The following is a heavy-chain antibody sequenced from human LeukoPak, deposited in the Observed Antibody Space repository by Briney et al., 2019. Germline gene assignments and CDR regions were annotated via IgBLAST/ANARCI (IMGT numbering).Heavy chain of an antibody. D-gene: IGHD3-3*01. J-gene: IGHJ4*02. CDR1: GGSISSSNW. V-gene: IGHV4-4*02. CDR3: ARELHYDFWSGQYYFDY. CDR2: IYHSGST. Sequence: SETLSLTCAVSGGSISSSNWWSWVRQPPGKGLEWIGEIYHSGSTNYNPSLKSRVTISVDTSKNQFSLKLSTVTAADTAVYYCARELHYDFWSGQYYFDYWGQGTLVTVSS.